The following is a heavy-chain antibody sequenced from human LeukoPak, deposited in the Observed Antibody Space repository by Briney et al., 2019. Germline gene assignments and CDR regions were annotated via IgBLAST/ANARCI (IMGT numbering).Heavy chain of an antibody. CDR2: ISSSSSSI. CDR3: ARGFCTSTSCYGSY. D-gene: IGHD2-2*01. J-gene: IGHJ4*02. CDR1: GFTFRSYT. V-gene: IGHV3-21*01. Sequence: GGSLRLSCAASGFTFRSYTMNWVRQAPGKGLEWVSSISSSSSSIYYADSVKGRFTTSRDNAKKSLYLQMNSLRAEDTAMYYCARGFCTSTSCYGSYRGQGTLVTVSS.